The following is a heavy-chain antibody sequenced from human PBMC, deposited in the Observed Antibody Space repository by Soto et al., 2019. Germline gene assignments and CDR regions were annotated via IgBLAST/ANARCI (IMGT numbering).Heavy chain of an antibody. CDR3: ARDASYYSLWSGYYPSRNGMDV. Sequence: QVQVVESGGGVVQPGRSLRLSCASSGFTFSSFGMHWVRQAPGKGLEWVSLIWYDGSKKSYGDSVKGRFTISRDNSRNPLYLQMNSLRADDTAVYYCARDASYYSLWSGYYPSRNGMDVWGPGTTFTVSS. CDR2: IWYDGSKK. V-gene: IGHV3-33*01. J-gene: IGHJ6*02. CDR1: GFTFSSFG. D-gene: IGHD3-3*01.